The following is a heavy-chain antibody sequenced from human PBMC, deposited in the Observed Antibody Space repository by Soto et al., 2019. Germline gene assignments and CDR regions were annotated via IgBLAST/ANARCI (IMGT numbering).Heavy chain of an antibody. J-gene: IGHJ4*02. D-gene: IGHD3-16*02. V-gene: IGHV2-70*01. CDR1: GFSLSTSGMC. CDR2: IDWDDDK. Sequence: SGPTLVNPTQTLTLTCTFSGFSLSTSGMCVSWIRQPPGKALEWLALIDWDDDKYYSTSLKTRLTISKDTSKNQVVLTMTNMDPVDTATYYCARTPSYDYVWGSYRYHLSFDYWGQGTLVTVSS. CDR3: ARTPSYDYVWGSYRYHLSFDY.